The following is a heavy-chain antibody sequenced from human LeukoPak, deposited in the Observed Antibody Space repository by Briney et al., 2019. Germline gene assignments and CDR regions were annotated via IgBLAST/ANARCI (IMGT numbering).Heavy chain of an antibody. CDR1: GFTFSSYG. D-gene: IGHD6-13*01. CDR3: AKKYSSSWYGPFDY. Sequence: GGSLRLSCAASGFTFSSYGMHWVRQAPGKGLEWVAFIRYDGSNKYYADSVKGRFTISRDNSKNTLYLQMNSLRAEDTAVYYCAKKYSSSWYGPFDYWGQGTLVTVSS. J-gene: IGHJ4*02. V-gene: IGHV3-30*02. CDR2: IRYDGSNK.